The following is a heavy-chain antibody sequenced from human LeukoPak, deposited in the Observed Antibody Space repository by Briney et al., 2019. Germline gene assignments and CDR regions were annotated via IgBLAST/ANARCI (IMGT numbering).Heavy chain of an antibody. J-gene: IGHJ6*04. D-gene: IGHD5-18*01. Sequence: GGSLRLSCAASGFTFGDYYMNWIRQAPGKGLEWVSYISSSSSYTNYADSVKGRFTISRDNAKNSLYLQMNSLRAEDTAVYYCVRDLGGDSYGYVHYGMDVWGKGTTVTVSS. CDR1: GFTFGDYY. CDR2: ISSSSSYT. CDR3: VRDLGGDSYGYVHYGMDV. V-gene: IGHV3-11*06.